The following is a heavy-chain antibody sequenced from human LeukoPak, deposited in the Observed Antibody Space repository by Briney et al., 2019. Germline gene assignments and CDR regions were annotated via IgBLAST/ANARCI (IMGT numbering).Heavy chain of an antibody. D-gene: IGHD2-2*01. V-gene: IGHV3-30*18. CDR3: ANGDPGPADHPMNDYYYSLDV. CDR2: ISYDGNSK. J-gene: IGHJ6*02. Sequence: PGGSLRLSCAGSGFTFGTYGMHWVRQAPGKGPEWVAVISYDGNSKYYSGSAKGRFTISRDNSKNTLYLQMNSLRPEDTAVYYCANGDPGPADHPMNDYYYSLDVWGQGTTVIVSS. CDR1: GFTFGTYG.